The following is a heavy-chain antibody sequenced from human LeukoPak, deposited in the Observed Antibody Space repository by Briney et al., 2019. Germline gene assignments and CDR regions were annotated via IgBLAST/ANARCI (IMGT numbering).Heavy chain of an antibody. J-gene: IGHJ6*03. CDR2: ITSSSTTI. V-gene: IGHV3-11*04. Sequence: GGSLRLSCAASGFTFSDYYMTWIRQAPGKGLEWVSYITSSSTTIFYADSVQGRFTISRDNAKNSLYLQMNSLRAEDTAVYYCARDPEDRRGEYSSSLGSYYYYYYMDVWGKGTTVTVSS. CDR3: ARDPEDRRGEYSSSLGSYYYYYYMDV. D-gene: IGHD6-6*01. CDR1: GFTFSDYY.